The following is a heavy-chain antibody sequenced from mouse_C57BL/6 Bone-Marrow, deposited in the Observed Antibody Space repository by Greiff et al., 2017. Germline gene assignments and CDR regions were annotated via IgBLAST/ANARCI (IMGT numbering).Heavy chain of an antibody. D-gene: IGHD2-3*01. CDR3: ARRGWLLRYWYFDV. V-gene: IGHV5-6*02. J-gene: IGHJ1*03. Sequence: EVKLMESGGDLVKPGGSLKLSCAASGFAFSSYGMSWVRQTPDKRLEWVATISSGGSYTYYPDSVKGRFTISRDNAKNTLYLQMSSLKSEDTAMYYGARRGWLLRYWYFDVWGTGNTVTVSA. CDR2: ISSGGSYT. CDR1: GFAFSSYG.